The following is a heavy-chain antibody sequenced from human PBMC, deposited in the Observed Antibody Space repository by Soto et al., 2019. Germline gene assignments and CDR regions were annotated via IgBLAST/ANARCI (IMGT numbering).Heavy chain of an antibody. J-gene: IGHJ5*02. CDR3: TRDQGGSYDSCFDP. V-gene: IGHV3-21*01. D-gene: IGHD1-26*01. Sequence: EVQVVESGGGLVQPGGSLRLSCSFTFSMYSMSWVRQAPGKGLEWVASISSGGSYIKYADSVKGRFTISRDNAKNSVSLQMNSLRVDDTAVYFCTRDQGGSYDSCFDPWGQGTLVTVSS. CDR2: ISSGGSYI. CDR1: FTFSMYS.